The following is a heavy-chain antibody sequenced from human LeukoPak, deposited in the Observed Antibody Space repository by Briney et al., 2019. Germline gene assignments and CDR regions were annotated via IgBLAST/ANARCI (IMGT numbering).Heavy chain of an antibody. Sequence: PSETLSLTCAVYGRSFSGYYWSWIRQPPGKGLEWIGEINHSGSTNYNPSLKSRVTISVDTSKNQFSLKLSSVTAADTAVYYCARPLDYWGQGTLVTVSS. CDR3: ARPLDY. V-gene: IGHV4-34*01. J-gene: IGHJ4*02. CDR2: INHSGST. CDR1: GRSFSGYY.